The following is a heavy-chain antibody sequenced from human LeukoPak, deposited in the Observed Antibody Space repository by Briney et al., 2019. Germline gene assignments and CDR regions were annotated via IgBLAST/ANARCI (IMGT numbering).Heavy chain of an antibody. CDR2: IYHSGST. CDR1: GGSXSSSNW. Sequence: CXXSGGSXSSSNWWSWIRPPPGKGLEWIGEIYHSGSTNYNPSLKSRVTISVDKSKTQFSLKLSSVTAADTAVYYXXXXXXEPRYAFDIWGQGTMVTVSS. J-gene: IGHJ3*02. CDR3: XXXXXEPRYAFDI. V-gene: IGHV4-4*02.